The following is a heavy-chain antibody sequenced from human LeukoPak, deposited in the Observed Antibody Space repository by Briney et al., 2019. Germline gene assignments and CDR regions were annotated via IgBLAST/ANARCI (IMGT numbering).Heavy chain of an antibody. CDR3: AREIYGGGDY. Sequence: SETLSLTCTVSGGSISSSSYYWSWIRQPPGKGLEWIGYIYYSGSTNYNPSLKSRVTISVDTSKNQFSLKLSSVTAADTAVYYCAREIYGGGDYWGQGTLVTVSS. V-gene: IGHV4-61*01. CDR2: IYYSGST. D-gene: IGHD4-23*01. J-gene: IGHJ4*02. CDR1: GGSISSSSYY.